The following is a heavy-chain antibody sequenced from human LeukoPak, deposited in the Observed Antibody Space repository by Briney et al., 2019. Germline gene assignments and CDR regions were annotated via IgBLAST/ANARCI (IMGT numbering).Heavy chain of an antibody. D-gene: IGHD2-21*02. CDR2: IYPGDSDT. V-gene: IGHV5-51*01. Sequence: PGESLKISCKGSGYSFTSYWIGWVRQMPGKGLEWMGIIYPGDSDTRYSPSFQGQVTISADKSISSAYLQWSSLKASDIAMYYCARLPYCGGDCYPNWFDTWGQGTLVTVSS. J-gene: IGHJ5*01. CDR1: GYSFTSYW. CDR3: ARLPYCGGDCYPNWFDT.